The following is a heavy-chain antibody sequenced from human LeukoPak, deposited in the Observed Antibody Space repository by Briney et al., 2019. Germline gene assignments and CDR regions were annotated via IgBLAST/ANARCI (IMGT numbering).Heavy chain of an antibody. CDR2: ISYRSSDI. Sequence: GGSLRLSCAASGFTFSSYSMNWVRQAPGKGLEWVSSISYRSSDIEYADSVKGRFTISRDNAKKSLYLQMSSLRAEDTAVYYCAVFVSRGYQLHVWGQGTLVTVSS. D-gene: IGHD2-2*01. J-gene: IGHJ4*02. V-gene: IGHV3-21*01. CDR1: GFTFSSYS. CDR3: AVFVSRGYQLHV.